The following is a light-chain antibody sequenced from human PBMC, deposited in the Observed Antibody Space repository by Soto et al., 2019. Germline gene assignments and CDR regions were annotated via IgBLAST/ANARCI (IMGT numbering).Light chain of an antibody. CDR1: QNVLYSSNNKNY. V-gene: IGKV4-1*01. Sequence: DIVMTQSPDSLAVSLGEGATINCTSSQNVLYSSNNKNYLAWYQQTTGQTPKLLIYWASTRESGVPDRFSGSGSGTDFTLTISSLQAEDVEVYYCLQYKAFPWTFGQGTKVDIK. J-gene: IGKJ1*01. CDR3: LQYKAFPWT. CDR2: WAS.